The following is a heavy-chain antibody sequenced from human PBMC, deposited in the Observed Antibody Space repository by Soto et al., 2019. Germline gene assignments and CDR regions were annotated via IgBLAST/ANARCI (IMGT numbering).Heavy chain of an antibody. CDR3: ARRIVVVVAASNWFDP. CDR1: GDSITSNSYF. D-gene: IGHD2-15*01. J-gene: IGHJ5*02. V-gene: IGHV4-39*01. CDR2: IYYSGTT. Sequence: PSETLSLTCTVSGDSITSNSYFWAWIRQPPGKGLEWIGSIYYSGTTYYNPSLKSRVTISVDRSKNQFSLKLSSVTAADTAVYYCARRIVVVVAASNWFDPWGQGTLVTVSS.